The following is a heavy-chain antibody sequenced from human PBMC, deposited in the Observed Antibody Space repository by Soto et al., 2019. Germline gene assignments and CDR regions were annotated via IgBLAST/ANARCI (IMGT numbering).Heavy chain of an antibody. Sequence: EVQLLESGGGLVQPGGSLRLSCAASGFTFSTYAMSWVRQAPGKGLEWVSTITTSGGNTYYADSVQGRFTISRDNSKNTLYLKMNSLRAENTAVYYCAGRYCTNGVCYTNYYYYIDVWGKGPTVTVPS. V-gene: IGHV3-23*01. CDR2: ITTSGGNT. CDR3: AGRYCTNGVCYTNYYYYIDV. D-gene: IGHD2-8*01. J-gene: IGHJ6*03. CDR1: GFTFSTYA.